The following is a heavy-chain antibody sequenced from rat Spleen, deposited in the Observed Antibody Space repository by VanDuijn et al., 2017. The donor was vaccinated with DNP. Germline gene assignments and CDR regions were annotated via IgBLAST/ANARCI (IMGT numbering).Heavy chain of an antibody. CDR2: IIYNSGST. J-gene: IGHJ3*01. CDR3: TRQRLNWFSY. CDR1: GFTFSDYN. Sequence: EVKLVESGGGLVQPGRSLKVSCAASGFTFSDYNMAWVRQAPKKGLEWVATIIYNSGSTFYRDSVKGRFSVSRDNAKSTLFLQMASLRSEDTATYYCTRQRLNWFSYWGQGTLVTVSS. V-gene: IGHV5-7*01.